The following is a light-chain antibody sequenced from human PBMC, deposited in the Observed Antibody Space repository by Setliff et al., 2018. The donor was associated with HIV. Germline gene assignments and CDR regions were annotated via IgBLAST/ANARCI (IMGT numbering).Light chain of an antibody. CDR2: EVS. V-gene: IGLV2-14*01. Sequence: QSVLAQPASVSGSPGQSITISCTGSISDVGGYDYVSWYQQYPGKAPKVLIYEVSNRPSGISNRFSGSKSGNTASLTISGLQAEDEADYYCSAYSTLFIYIFGTGTKVTVL. CDR1: ISDVGGYDY. J-gene: IGLJ1*01. CDR3: SAYSTLFIYI.